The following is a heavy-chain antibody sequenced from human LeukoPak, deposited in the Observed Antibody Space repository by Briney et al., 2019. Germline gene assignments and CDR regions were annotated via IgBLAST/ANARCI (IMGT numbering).Heavy chain of an antibody. Sequence: SVKVSCKASGGTFISYAISWVRQAPGQGLEWMGRIIPILGIANYAQKFQGRVTITADKSTSTAYMELSSLRSEDTAVYYCARATYYYDSSGHYGMDVWGQGTTVTVSS. V-gene: IGHV1-69*04. CDR3: ARATYYYDSSGHYGMDV. CDR1: GGTFISYA. J-gene: IGHJ6*02. CDR2: IIPILGIA. D-gene: IGHD3-22*01.